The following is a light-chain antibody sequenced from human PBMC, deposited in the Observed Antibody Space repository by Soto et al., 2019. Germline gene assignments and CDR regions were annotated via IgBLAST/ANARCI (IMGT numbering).Light chain of an antibody. CDR1: NIGSKS. CDR2: YDS. CDR3: QVWASGSDQVV. Sequence: SYELTQPPSVSVAPGKTARITCGGNNIGSKSVHGYQQKPGQAPVLVIYYDSDRPSGIPERFSGSSSGNTATLTISRVEAGDEDDSYCQVWASGSDQVVLGGGTKLTVL. V-gene: IGLV3-21*04. J-gene: IGLJ2*01.